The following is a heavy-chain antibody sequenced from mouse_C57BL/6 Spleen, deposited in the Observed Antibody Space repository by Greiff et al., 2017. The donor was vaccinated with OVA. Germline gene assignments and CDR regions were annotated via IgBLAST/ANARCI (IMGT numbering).Heavy chain of an antibody. Sequence: EVKVVESGGGLVQPGGSLSLSCAASGFTFTDYYMSWVRQPPGKALEWLGFIRNKANGYTTEYSASVKGRFTISRDNSQSILYLQMNALRAEDSATYYCARSYGNYDYWGQGTTLTVSS. CDR3: ARSYGNYDY. CDR2: IRNKANGYTT. CDR1: GFTFTDYY. V-gene: IGHV7-3*01. J-gene: IGHJ2*01. D-gene: IGHD2-1*01.